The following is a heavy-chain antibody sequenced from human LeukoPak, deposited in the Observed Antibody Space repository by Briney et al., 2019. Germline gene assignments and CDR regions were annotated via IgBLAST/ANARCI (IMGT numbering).Heavy chain of an antibody. D-gene: IGHD5-12*01. V-gene: IGHV4-59*08. CDR2: IYYSGST. CDR3: ARQGYSAYEILDY. CDR1: GGSISSYY. J-gene: IGHJ4*02. Sequence: SETLSLTCTVSGGSISSYYWSWIRQPPGKGPEWIGYIYYSGSTNYNPSLKSRVTISVDTSKSQFSLKLSSVTAADTAVYYCARQGYSAYEILDYWGQGTLVTVSS.